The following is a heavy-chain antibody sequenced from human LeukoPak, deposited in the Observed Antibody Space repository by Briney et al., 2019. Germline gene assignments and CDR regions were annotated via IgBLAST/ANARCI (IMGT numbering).Heavy chain of an antibody. CDR2: IIPIFGTA. V-gene: IGHV1-69*13. CDR1: GYTFTSYD. J-gene: IGHJ6*02. D-gene: IGHD1-1*01. CDR3: ARVLERRLDYYYGMDV. Sequence: ASVKVSCKASGYTFTSYDINWVRQATGQGLEWMGGIIPIFGTANYAQKFQGRVTITADESTSTAYMELSSLRSEDTAVYYCARVLERRLDYYYGMDVWGQGTTVTVSS.